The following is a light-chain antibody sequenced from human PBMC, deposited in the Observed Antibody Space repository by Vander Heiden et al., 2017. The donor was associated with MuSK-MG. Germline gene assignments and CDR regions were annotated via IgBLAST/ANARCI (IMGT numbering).Light chain of an antibody. CDR3: QQRSNWPIL. CDR1: QSVSSY. J-gene: IGKJ3*01. CDR2: DAS. Sequence: EIVLTQSPATLSSSPVDRATLSCRASQSVSSYLAWYQQKPGQAPRLLIYDASNRDTGIPARFSGSGSGKDFTLTISSLEPEDFAVYYCQQRSNWPILFGHGTKVDIK. V-gene: IGKV3-11*01.